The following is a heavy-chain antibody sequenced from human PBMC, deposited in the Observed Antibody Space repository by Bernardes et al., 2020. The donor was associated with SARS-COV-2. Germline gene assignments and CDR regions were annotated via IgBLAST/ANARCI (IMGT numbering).Heavy chain of an antibody. CDR1: GGRLRTYE. J-gene: IGHJ3*02. CDR2: IGIGGDT. V-gene: IGHV3-13*01. CDR3: VREAYDSAGMGGFDM. D-gene: IGHD3-16*01. Sequence: GGSLRLLCAASGGRLRTYEMHWVRQVSGASPEWVSAIGIGGDTYYADTVKGRFTISRENARNSLYLQMNNLRAGDTAVYYCVREAYDSAGMGGFDMWGQGTMVTVSS.